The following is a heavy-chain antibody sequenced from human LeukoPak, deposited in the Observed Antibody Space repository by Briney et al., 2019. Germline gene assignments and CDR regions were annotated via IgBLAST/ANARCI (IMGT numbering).Heavy chain of an antibody. V-gene: IGHV3-23*01. CDR3: AKKRPGSYSFDY. J-gene: IGHJ4*02. CDR1: GLTFSNYG. D-gene: IGHD1-26*01. Sequence: PGGSLRLSCAASGLTFSNYGMSWVRQAPGKGLEWVSSILSDGGSTYYADSIKGRFTISRDNSKSTLYLQMNSLRAEDTALYYCAKKRPGSYSFDYWGQGTLVTVSS. CDR2: ILSDGGST.